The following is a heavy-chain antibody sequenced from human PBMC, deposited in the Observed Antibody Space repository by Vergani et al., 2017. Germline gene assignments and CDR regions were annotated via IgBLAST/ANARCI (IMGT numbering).Heavy chain of an antibody. CDR1: GFTFCSYA. CDR3: AREPQGPYF. Sequence: QVQLVESGGGVVQPGRSLRLSCAASGFTFCSYAMHWVRPAPGKGLEWVAVISYDGSNKYYADSVKGRFTISRDNSKNTPYLQMNSLRAEDTSVYYCAREPQGPYF. V-gene: IGHV3-30-3*01. CDR2: ISYDGSNK. J-gene: IGHJ4*01.